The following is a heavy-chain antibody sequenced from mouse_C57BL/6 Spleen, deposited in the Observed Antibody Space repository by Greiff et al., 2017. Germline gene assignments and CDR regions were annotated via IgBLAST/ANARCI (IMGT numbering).Heavy chain of an antibody. CDR2: IYPGDGDT. CDR1: GYAFSSSW. V-gene: IGHV1-82*01. CDR3: ARLYYGSREEYARDY. D-gene: IGHD1-1*01. J-gene: IGHJ4*01. Sequence: VQLQQSGPELVKPGASVKISCKASGYAFSSSWMNWVKQRPGKGLEWIGRIYPGDGDTNYNGKFKGKATLTADKSSSTAYMQLSSLTSEDSAVYFCARLYYGSREEYARDYWGQGTSVTVSS.